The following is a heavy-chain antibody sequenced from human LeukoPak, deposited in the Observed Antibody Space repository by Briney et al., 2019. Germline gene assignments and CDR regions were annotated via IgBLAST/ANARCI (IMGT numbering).Heavy chain of an antibody. V-gene: IGHV3-48*01. J-gene: IGHJ4*02. CDR1: GSTFSSHT. Sequence: GGSLRLSCAASGSTFSSHTMNWVRQAPGKGLEWISYISNTGSVIYYADSVKGRFTVSRDNARNSLFLQMNSLRAEDTAVYSCARDQFGSYSNFDYWGQGTLVTVSS. D-gene: IGHD1-26*01. CDR3: ARDQFGSYSNFDY. CDR2: ISNTGSVI.